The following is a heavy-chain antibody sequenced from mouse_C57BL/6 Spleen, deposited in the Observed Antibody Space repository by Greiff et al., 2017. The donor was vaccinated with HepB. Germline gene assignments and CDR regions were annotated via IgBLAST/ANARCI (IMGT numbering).Heavy chain of an antibody. CDR3: ARRLRSGAMDY. V-gene: IGHV1-55*01. CDR1: GYTFTSYW. J-gene: IGHJ4*01. Sequence: VQLQESGAELVKPGASVKMSCKASGYTFTSYWITWVKQRPGQGLEWIGDIYPGSGSTNYNEKFKSKATLTVDTSSSTAYMQLSSLTSEDSAVYYCARRLRSGAMDYWGQGTSVTVSS. D-gene: IGHD1-1*01. CDR2: IYPGSGST.